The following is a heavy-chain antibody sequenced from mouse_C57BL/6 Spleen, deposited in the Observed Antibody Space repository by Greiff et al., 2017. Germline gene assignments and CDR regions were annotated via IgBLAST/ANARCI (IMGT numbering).Heavy chain of an antibody. J-gene: IGHJ4*01. Sequence: QVQLKESGAELMKPGASVKLSCKATGYTFTGYWIEWVKQRPGHGLEWIGEILPGSGSTNYNEKFKGKATFTADTSSNTAYMQLSSLTTEDSAIYYCARRWKPYYDYYYAMDYWGQGTSVTVSS. CDR2: ILPGSGST. CDR3: ARRWKPYYDYYYAMDY. CDR1: GYTFTGYW. D-gene: IGHD2-4*01. V-gene: IGHV1-9*01.